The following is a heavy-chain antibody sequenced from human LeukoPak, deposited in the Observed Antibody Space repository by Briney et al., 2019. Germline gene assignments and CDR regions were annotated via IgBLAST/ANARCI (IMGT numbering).Heavy chain of an antibody. Sequence: GGSLRLSCAASGFTFSSYAMSWVRQAPGKGLEWVSAISGSGGSTYYADTVKGRFTISRDNSKNTLYLQMNGLRAEDTALYYCARDPDHKTYGMDVWGQGTTVTVSS. J-gene: IGHJ6*02. CDR3: ARDPDHKTYGMDV. V-gene: IGHV3-23*01. CDR2: ISGSGGST. D-gene: IGHD1-14*01. CDR1: GFTFSSYA.